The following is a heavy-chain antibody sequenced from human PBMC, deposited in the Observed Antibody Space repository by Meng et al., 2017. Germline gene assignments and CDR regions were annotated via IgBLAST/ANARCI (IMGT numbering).Heavy chain of an antibody. CDR2: IYSGGST. D-gene: IGHD6-6*01. V-gene: IGHV3-66*02. CDR3: ARESMYNWFDP. Sequence: EGQRVESGGGLVQPGGSLGLSCAASGFTVSSNYMSWVRQAPGKGLEWVSVIYSGGSTYYADSVKGRFTISRDNSKNTLYLQMNSLRAEDTAVYYCARESMYNWFDPWGQGTLVTVSS. CDR1: GFTVSSNY. J-gene: IGHJ5*02.